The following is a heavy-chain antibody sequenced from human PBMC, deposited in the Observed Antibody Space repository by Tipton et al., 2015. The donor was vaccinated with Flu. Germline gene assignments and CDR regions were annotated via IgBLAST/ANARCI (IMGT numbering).Heavy chain of an antibody. CDR2: VYSDGTT. V-gene: IGHV3-53*01. D-gene: IGHD2/OR15-2a*01. J-gene: IGHJ5*02. CDR1: GFTVSSNY. Sequence: VQLVQSGGGLIQPGGSLRLSCAASGFTVSSNYLSWVRQAPGKGLEWVSVVYSDGTTYYADSVKGRFTISRDNTENSLHLQMDSLRAEDTAVYYCARDGPFNSPTSGWFDPWGQGTLVTVSS. CDR3: ARDGPFNSPTSGWFDP.